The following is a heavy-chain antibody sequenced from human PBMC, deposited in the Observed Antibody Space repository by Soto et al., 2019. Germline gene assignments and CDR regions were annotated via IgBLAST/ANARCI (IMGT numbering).Heavy chain of an antibody. CDR3: ARHYDILTGYYMRVDYYYYGMDV. V-gene: IGHV3-48*02. CDR2: ISSSSSTI. J-gene: IGHJ6*02. D-gene: IGHD3-9*01. Sequence: GGSLRLSCAAPGFTFSSYSMNWVRQAPGKGLEWVSYISSSSSTIYYADSVKGRFTISRDNAKNSLYLQMNSLRDEDTAVYYCARHYDILTGYYMRVDYYYYGMDVWGQGTTVTVSS. CDR1: GFTFSSYS.